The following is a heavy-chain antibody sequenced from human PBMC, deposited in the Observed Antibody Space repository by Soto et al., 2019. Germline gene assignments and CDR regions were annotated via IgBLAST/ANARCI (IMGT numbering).Heavy chain of an antibody. CDR1: GFTVSSNY. J-gene: IGHJ5*02. CDR3: ARKKVWWDWFDP. D-gene: IGHD2-21*01. Sequence: GGSLRLSCAASGFTVSSNYMSWVRQAPGEGLEWVSVIYSGGSTYYADSVKGRFTISRDNSKNTLYLQMNSLRAEDTAVYYCARKKVWWDWFDPWGQGTLVTVSS. CDR2: IYSGGST. V-gene: IGHV3-66*01.